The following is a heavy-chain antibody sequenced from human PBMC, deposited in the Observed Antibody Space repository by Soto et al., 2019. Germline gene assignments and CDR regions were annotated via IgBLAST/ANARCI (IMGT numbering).Heavy chain of an antibody. CDR1: GYTFTSYD. CDR2: MNPNSGNT. Sequence: QVPLVQSGAEVKKPGASVKVSCKASGYTFTSYDINWVRQATGQGLEWMGWMNPNSGNTGYAQKFQGRVTMTRNTSISTAYMELSSLRSEDTAVYYCATSSSYRIYYYMDVWGKGTTVTVSS. CDR3: ATSSSYRIYYYMDV. V-gene: IGHV1-8*01. D-gene: IGHD6-6*01. J-gene: IGHJ6*03.